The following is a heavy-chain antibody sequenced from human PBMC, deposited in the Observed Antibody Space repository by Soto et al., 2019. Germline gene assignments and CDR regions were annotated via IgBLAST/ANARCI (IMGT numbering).Heavy chain of an antibody. V-gene: IGHV3-30-3*01. CDR2: ISYDGSNK. J-gene: IGHJ6*02. Sequence: GGSLRLSCAASGFTFSSYAMHWVRQAPGKGLEWVAVISYDGSNKYYADSVKGRFTISRDNSKNTLYLQMNSLRAEDTAVYYCARESGPGAYYYYGMDVWGPGTTVTVSS. CDR1: GFTFSSYA. CDR3: ARESGPGAYYYYGMDV. D-gene: IGHD3-10*01.